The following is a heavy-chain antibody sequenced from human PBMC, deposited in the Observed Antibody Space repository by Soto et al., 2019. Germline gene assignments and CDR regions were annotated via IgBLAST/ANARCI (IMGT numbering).Heavy chain of an antibody. CDR2: IYYSGST. D-gene: IGHD3-10*01. CDR3: ARTGPGSYYNLYYFDY. V-gene: IGHV4-39*01. J-gene: IGHJ4*02. CDR1: GGSIRSSSYY. Sequence: SETLSLTCTVSGGSIRSSSYYWGWIRQPPGKGLEWIGSIYYSGSTYYTPSLKSRVTISVDTSKNQFSLKLSSVTAADTAVYYCARTGPGSYYNLYYFDYCAQGILV.